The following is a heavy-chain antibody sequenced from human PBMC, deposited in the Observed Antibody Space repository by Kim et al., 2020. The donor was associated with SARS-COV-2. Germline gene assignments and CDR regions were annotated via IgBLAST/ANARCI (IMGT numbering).Heavy chain of an antibody. J-gene: IGHJ3*02. CDR1: GFTFSESA. V-gene: IGHV1-58*01. Sequence: SVKVSCKTSGFTFSESAVQWVRQARGQGLEWIGWIIVGSGNTHYATNLQERLTFTTDMSTGTAYMELSSLRSEDTAVYYCSAQRYNSGLYQCRPFEMCG. CDR3: SAQRYNSGLYQCRPFEM. CDR2: IIVGSGNT. D-gene: IGHD6-19*01.